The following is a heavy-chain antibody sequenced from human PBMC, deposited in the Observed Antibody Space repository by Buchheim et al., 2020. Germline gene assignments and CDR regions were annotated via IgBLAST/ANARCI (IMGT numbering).Heavy chain of an antibody. CDR3: AKDFQDRMDV. V-gene: IGHV7-4-1*02. Sequence: QGQLVQSGSELKTPGASVKVSCKASGYSFTESALNWIRQAPGQGLEWMGWINTYTGDPTYAQDFTGRFVFSLDTSVNTAYLQINNLRVEDTSVYYCAKDFQDRMDVWGQGTT. J-gene: IGHJ6*02. CDR1: GYSFTESA. D-gene: IGHD3-22*01. CDR2: INTYTGDP.